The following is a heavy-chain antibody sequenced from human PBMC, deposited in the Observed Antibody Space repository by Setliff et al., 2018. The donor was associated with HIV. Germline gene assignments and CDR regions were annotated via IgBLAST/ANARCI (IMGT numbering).Heavy chain of an antibody. J-gene: IGHJ4*02. CDR1: GFTFSSYG. CDR2: IWYDGSNK. CDR3: ARDRSARLSLDYYFDF. Sequence: PGGSLRLSCAASGFTFSSYGMHWVRQAPGKGLEWVAVIWYDGSNKYYADSVKGRFTISRDNSKNTLSLQMNSLRAEDTAVYYCARDRSARLSLDYYFDFWGQGTLVTVSS. D-gene: IGHD6-6*01. V-gene: IGHV3-33*08.